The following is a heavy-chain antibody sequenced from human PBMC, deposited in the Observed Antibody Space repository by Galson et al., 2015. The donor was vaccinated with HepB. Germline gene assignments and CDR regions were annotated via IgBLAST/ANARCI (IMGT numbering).Heavy chain of an antibody. D-gene: IGHD3-10*01. CDR3: ATRKAHITMVRGVILGMDV. CDR1: GYTLTELS. J-gene: IGHJ6*04. Sequence: SVKVSCKVSGYTLTELSMHWVRQAPGKGLEWMGGFDPEDGETIYAQKFQGRVTMTEDTSTDTAYMELSSLRSEDTAVYYCATRKAHITMVRGVILGMDVWGKGTTVTVSS. V-gene: IGHV1-24*01. CDR2: FDPEDGET.